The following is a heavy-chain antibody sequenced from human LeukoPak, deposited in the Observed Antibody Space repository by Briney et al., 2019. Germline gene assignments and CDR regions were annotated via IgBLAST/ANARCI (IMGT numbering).Heavy chain of an antibody. D-gene: IGHD1-26*01. CDR3: ARDQSESYHGGVGC. J-gene: IGHJ4*02. V-gene: IGHV3-23*01. CDR1: GFTFSSYA. Sequence: GGSLRLSCAASGFTFSSYAMAWVRQAPGKGLEWVSGIRDNGRGTYYADSVKGRFTISRDNSKNTVYLQMSGLRPDDTAIYYCARDQSESYHGGVGCWGQGTLVTVSS. CDR2: IRDNGRGT.